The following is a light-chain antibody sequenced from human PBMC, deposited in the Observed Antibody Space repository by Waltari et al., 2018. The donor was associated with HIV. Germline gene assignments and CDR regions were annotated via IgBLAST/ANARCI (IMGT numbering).Light chain of an antibody. CDR3: QQYHTTPFP. CDR2: GAS. Sequence: SSRASQTINNDSLVWYHQQPGQPPLLLIYGASSRATGTPGRSSGSGSGTDFTLTITRLEPEDFAVYYCQQYHTTPFPFGQGTRLEIK. V-gene: IGKV3-20*01. J-gene: IGKJ5*01. CDR1: QTINNDS.